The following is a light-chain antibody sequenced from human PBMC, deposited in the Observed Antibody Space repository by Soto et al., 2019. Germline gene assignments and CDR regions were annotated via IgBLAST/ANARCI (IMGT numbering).Light chain of an antibody. CDR2: DVS. CDR1: SSDVGGYNY. Sequence: QSVLTQPASVSASPGQSITISCTGTSSDVGGYNYVSWYQQHPGKPPKLMIYDVSDRPSGVSNRFSGSKSGNTASLTISGLQADDEGDYYCSSYTSSSTPAVFGGGTKLTVL. CDR3: SSYTSSSTPAV. J-gene: IGLJ2*01. V-gene: IGLV2-14*01.